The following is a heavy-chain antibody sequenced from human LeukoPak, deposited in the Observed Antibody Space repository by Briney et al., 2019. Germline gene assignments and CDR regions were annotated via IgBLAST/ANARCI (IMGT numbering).Heavy chain of an antibody. CDR2: IIPIFGTT. Sequence: GSSVKVSCKASGGTFSSYAISWVRQAPGQGLEWMGGIIPIFGTTNYAQIFQGRVTITADESTSTAYMELSSLRSEDTAIYYCARNYYYDSSGYPYWFDYWGQGTLVTVSS. CDR3: ARNYYYDSSGYPYWFDY. V-gene: IGHV1-69*01. J-gene: IGHJ4*02. D-gene: IGHD3-22*01. CDR1: GGTFSSYA.